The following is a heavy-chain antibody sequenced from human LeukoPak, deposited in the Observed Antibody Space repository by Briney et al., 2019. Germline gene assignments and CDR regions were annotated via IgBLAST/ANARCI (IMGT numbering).Heavy chain of an antibody. Sequence: SETLSLTCAVYGGSFSGYYWSWIRPPPGKGLEWVGEINHSGSTNYNPSLKSRVTISVDTSKNQFSLKLSSVTAADTAVYYCASTFWSGYYDYWGQGTLVTVSS. J-gene: IGHJ4*02. V-gene: IGHV4-34*01. D-gene: IGHD3-3*01. CDR3: ASTFWSGYYDY. CDR1: GGSFSGYY. CDR2: INHSGST.